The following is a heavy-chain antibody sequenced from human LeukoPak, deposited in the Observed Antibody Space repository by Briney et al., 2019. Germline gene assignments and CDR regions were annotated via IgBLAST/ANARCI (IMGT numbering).Heavy chain of an antibody. CDR3: APTAMDLYYFDY. CDR1: GYTFTGYY. J-gene: IGHJ4*02. D-gene: IGHD5-18*01. Sequence: GASVKVSCKASGYTFTGYYIHWVRQAPGQGLEWMGWINPKSGGTNYAQKFQGRVTMTRDTSISTAYMELSRLRSDDTAVYYCAPTAMDLYYFDYWGQGTLVTVSS. V-gene: IGHV1-2*02. CDR2: INPKSGGT.